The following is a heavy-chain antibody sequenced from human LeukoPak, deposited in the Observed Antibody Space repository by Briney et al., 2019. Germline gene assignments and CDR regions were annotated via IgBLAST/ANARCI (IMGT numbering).Heavy chain of an antibody. CDR3: ARGGWSGPWAFDI. CDR2: IYYSGST. D-gene: IGHD3-10*01. CDR1: GGSISSYY. V-gene: IGHV4-59*01. J-gene: IGHJ3*02. Sequence: SETLSLTCTVSGGSISSYYWSWIRQPPGKGLEWIGYIYYSGSTNYNPSLKSRVTISVDTSKNQFSLKLSSVTAADTAVYYCARGGWSGPWAFDIWGQGTMVTVSS.